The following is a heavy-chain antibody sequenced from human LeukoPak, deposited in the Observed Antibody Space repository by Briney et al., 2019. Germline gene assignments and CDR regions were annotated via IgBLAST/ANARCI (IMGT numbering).Heavy chain of an antibody. CDR2: IHTSGST. V-gene: IGHV4-4*07. CDR3: AREFSGTSIAARVFDS. CDR1: GGSIASYY. D-gene: IGHD6-6*01. Sequence: SETLSLTCTVSGGSIASYYWSYIRQPAGKGLEWIGRIHTSGSTNYNPSLKSRVTMSVDTSKNQFSLKLSSVTAADTAIYYCAREFSGTSIAARVFDSWGQGTLVTVSS. J-gene: IGHJ4*02.